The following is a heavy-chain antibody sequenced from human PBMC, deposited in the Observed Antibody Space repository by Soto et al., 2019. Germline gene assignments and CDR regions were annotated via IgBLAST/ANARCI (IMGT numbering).Heavy chain of an antibody. V-gene: IGHV4-39*01. CDR3: ARQDGYCSSTSCSFCFDL. J-gene: IGHJ5*02. Sequence: PSETLSLTCTVSGGSISSSSYYWGWIRQPPGKGLEWIGSIYYSGSTYYNPSLKSRVTISVDTSKNQFSLKLSSVTAADTAVYYCARQDGYCSSTSCSFCFDLWGQGTLVTVSS. CDR2: IYYSGST. D-gene: IGHD2-2*01. CDR1: GGSISSSSYY.